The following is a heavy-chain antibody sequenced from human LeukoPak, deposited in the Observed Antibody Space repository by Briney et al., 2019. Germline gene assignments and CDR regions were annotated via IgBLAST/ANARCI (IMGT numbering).Heavy chain of an antibody. CDR2: ISNNGGYT. CDR3: ARDLSYYYYYGMDV. J-gene: IGHJ6*02. Sequence: GGSLRLSCAASGFTFSSSAVSWVRQAPGKGLEWVSAISNNGGYTYYADSVQGRFTISRDNSKNTLYLQMNSLRAEDTAVYYCARDLSYYYYYGMDVWGQGTTVTVSS. V-gene: IGHV3-23*01. CDR1: GFTFSSSA.